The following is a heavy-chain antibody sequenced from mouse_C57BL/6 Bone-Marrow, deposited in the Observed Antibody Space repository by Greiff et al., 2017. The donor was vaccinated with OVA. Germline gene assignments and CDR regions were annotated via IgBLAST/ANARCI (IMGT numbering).Heavy chain of an antibody. Sequence: QVQLQQSGAELARPGASVKMSCKASGYTFTSYTMHWVKQRPGQGLEWIGYINPSSGYTKYNQKFKDKATLTADKSSSTAYMQLSSLTSEDSAFYYCASLLSIFDYWGQGTTLTVSS. V-gene: IGHV1-4*01. CDR3: ASLLSIFDY. D-gene: IGHD2-10*01. J-gene: IGHJ2*01. CDR1: GYTFTSYT. CDR2: INPSSGYT.